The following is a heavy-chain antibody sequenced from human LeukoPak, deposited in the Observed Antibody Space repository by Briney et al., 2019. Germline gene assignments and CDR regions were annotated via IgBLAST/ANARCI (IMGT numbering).Heavy chain of an antibody. J-gene: IGHJ4*02. CDR1: GFIFSYYG. CDR3: ARAIFGGFGEFPLDY. V-gene: IGHV3-30*02. CDR2: IRYDGSKN. D-gene: IGHD3-10*01. Sequence: GGSLRLSCAASGFIFSYYGMHWVRQAPGKGLEWVTFIRYDGSKNQYADSVKGRFTISRDNSKNTLYLQMNSLRAEDTAVYYCARAIFGGFGEFPLDYWGQGTLVTVSS.